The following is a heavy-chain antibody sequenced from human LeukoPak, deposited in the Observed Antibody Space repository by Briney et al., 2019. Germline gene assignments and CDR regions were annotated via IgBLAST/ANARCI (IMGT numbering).Heavy chain of an antibody. Sequence: PMASVKVSCKASGYTFTGYYMHWVRQAPGQGLGWMGWMNPNSGNTGYAQKFQGRVTMTRNTSISTAYMELSSLRSEDTAVYYCARDNGGTAMAYYYYYYMDVWGKGTTVTISS. J-gene: IGHJ6*03. CDR1: GYTFTGYY. CDR3: ARDNGGTAMAYYYYYYMDV. D-gene: IGHD5-18*01. V-gene: IGHV1-8*02. CDR2: MNPNSGNT.